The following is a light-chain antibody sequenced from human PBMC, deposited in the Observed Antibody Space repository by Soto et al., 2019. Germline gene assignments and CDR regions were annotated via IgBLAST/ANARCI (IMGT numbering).Light chain of an antibody. CDR2: KAS. CDR1: QSVRSW. J-gene: IGKJ1*01. CDR3: QQYYSYPWT. V-gene: IGKV1-5*03. Sequence: DIQMTQSPSTLSASVGDRVSITCRSSQSVRSWLAWYQQKPGKAPKLLIYKASSLESGVPSRFSGSGSGTEFTLTISSLQPDDFATYYCQQYYSYPWTFGQGTKV.